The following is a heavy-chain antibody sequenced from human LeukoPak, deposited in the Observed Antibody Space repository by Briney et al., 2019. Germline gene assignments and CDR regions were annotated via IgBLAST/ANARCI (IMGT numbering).Heavy chain of an antibody. V-gene: IGHV1-2*06. CDR3: ARFEAARPGFDY. CDR1: GYTFTGYY. J-gene: IGHJ4*02. CDR2: INPNSGGT. D-gene: IGHD6-6*01. Sequence: ASVNVSCKASGYTFTGYYMHWVRQAPGQGLEWMGRINPNSGGTNYAQKFQGRVTVTRDTSISTAYMELSRLRSDDTAVYYCARFEAARPGFDYWGQGTLVTVSS.